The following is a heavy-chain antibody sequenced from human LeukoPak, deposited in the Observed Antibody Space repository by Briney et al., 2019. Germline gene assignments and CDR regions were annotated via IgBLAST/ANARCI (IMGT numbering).Heavy chain of an antibody. CDR3: ARASRPLTTPHYYYYMDV. CDR1: GYTFTSYG. V-gene: IGHV1-18*01. CDR2: ISAYNGNT. J-gene: IGHJ6*03. Sequence: EASVKVSCKASGYTFTSYGISWVRQAPGQGLEWMGWISAYNGNTNYAQKLQGRVTMTTDTSTSTAYMELRSLRSDDTAVYYCARASRPLTTPHYYYYMDVWGKGTTVTVSS. D-gene: IGHD2-15*01.